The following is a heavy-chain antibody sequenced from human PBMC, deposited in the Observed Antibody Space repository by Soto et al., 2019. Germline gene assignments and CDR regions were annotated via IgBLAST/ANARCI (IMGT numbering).Heavy chain of an antibody. D-gene: IGHD3-10*01. V-gene: IGHV4-59*08. CDR1: GGSISSYY. CDR3: ARVWGGAFDI. CDR2: IYYSGRT. J-gene: IGHJ3*02. Sequence: SETLSLTCTVSGGSISSYYWSWIRQPPGKGLEWIGYIYYSGRTNYNPSLKSRVTISVDTSKNQLSLKLSSVTAADTAVYYCARVWGGAFDIWGQGTMVTVSS.